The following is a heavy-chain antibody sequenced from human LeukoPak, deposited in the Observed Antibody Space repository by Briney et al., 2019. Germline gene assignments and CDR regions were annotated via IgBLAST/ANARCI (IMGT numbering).Heavy chain of an antibody. V-gene: IGHV4-30-2*01. Sequence: SETLSLTCPVSSGSFGSYYWSWIRQPPGKGLEWIGYIYHSGSTYYNPSLKSRVTISVDRSKNQFSLKLSSVTAADTAVYYCAKTRGSDSLYYYYYYYMDVWGKGTTVTVSS. CDR1: SGSFGSYY. CDR2: IYHSGST. D-gene: IGHD1-26*01. CDR3: AKTRGSDSLYYYYYYYMDV. J-gene: IGHJ6*03.